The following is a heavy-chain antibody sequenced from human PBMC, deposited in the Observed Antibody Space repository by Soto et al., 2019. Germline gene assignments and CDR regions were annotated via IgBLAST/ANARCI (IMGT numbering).Heavy chain of an antibody. J-gene: IGHJ4*02. CDR3: AHVRSSGGSSPFDY. D-gene: IGHD2-15*01. Sequence: QITLKESGPTLVKPTQTLTLTCTFSGFSLSTSGVGVGWIRQPPGKALEWLALIYWDDDKRYSPSLKSRLTNSKDTSKNQVVLTMTNMDPVDTATYYCAHVRSSGGSSPFDYWGQGTLVTVSS. CDR1: GFSLSTSGVG. V-gene: IGHV2-5*02. CDR2: IYWDDDK.